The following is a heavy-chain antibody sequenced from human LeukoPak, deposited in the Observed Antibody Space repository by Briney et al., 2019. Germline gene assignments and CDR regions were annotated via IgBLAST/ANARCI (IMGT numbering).Heavy chain of an antibody. D-gene: IGHD1/OR15-1a*01. V-gene: IGHV3-30*02. J-gene: IGHJ4*02. Sequence: GGSLRLSCAASGFTFSSNGMHWVRQAPGKGLEWVAYIRYDGSNKYYADSAKGRFTISRDNSKNTLYLQMNSLRAEDTAVYYCAKDLRTTRAHFDYWGQGTLVTVSS. CDR2: IRYDGSNK. CDR3: AKDLRTTRAHFDY. CDR1: GFTFSSNG.